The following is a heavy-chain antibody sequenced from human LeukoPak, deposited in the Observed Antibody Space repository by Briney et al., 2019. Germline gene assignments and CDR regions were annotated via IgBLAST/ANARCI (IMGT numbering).Heavy chain of an antibody. CDR1: GGTFSSYA. V-gene: IGHV1-69*13. J-gene: IGHJ6*02. Sequence: ASVKVSCKASGGTFSSYAISWVRQAPGQGLEWMGGIIPISGTANYAQKFQGRVTITADESTSTAYMELSSLRSEDTAVYYCASHGGSYYYYGMDVWGQGTTVTVSS. CDR3: ASHGGSYYYYGMDV. CDR2: IIPISGTA. D-gene: IGHD4-23*01.